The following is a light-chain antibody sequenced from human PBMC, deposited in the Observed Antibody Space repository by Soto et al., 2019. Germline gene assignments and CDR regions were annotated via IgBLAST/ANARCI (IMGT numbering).Light chain of an antibody. CDR2: GAS. CDR3: QQYTNWPSWT. CDR1: QSVGSF. J-gene: IGKJ1*01. V-gene: IGKV3-15*01. Sequence: EKVMTQSPATLSMSPGERATLSCRASQSVGSFLAWYQQKPGQAPRLLIYGASTRATGIPARFSGSGSGTEFTLTISGLQSEDFAVYYCQQYTNWPSWTFGQGTKVE.